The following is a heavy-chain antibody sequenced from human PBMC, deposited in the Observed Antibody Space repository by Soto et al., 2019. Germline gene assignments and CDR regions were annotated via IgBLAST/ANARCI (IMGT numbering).Heavy chain of an antibody. CDR1: VFIFNSYG. CDR3: AKPLAPPLLVPRFFQH. V-gene: IGHV3-30*18. CDR2: VSYDGSST. Sequence: GGSLRLSCAASVFIFNSYGMHWVRRAPGKGLEWVAVVSYDGSSTYYADSVKGRFTASRDNSNNTLYLQMNSLRAEDTAVYFCAKPLAPPLLVPRFFQHWGQGTLVTASS. D-gene: IGHD2-15*01. J-gene: IGHJ1*01.